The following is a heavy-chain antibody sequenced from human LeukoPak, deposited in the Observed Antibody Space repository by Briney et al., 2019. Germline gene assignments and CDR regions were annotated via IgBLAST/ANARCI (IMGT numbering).Heavy chain of an antibody. CDR1: GFTFSSYW. V-gene: IGHV3-74*01. CDR2: INSDGSRT. J-gene: IGHJ2*01. D-gene: IGHD3-9*01. Sequence: GGSLRLSCAASGFTFSSYWMHWVRQAPGKGLVWVSRINSDGSRTNYADSVKGRFTISRDNAKNSLYLQMNSLRAEDTAVYFCAGSDTTGYSPREWDYWYFDPWGRGTLVTVSS. CDR3: AGSDTTGYSPREWDYWYFDP.